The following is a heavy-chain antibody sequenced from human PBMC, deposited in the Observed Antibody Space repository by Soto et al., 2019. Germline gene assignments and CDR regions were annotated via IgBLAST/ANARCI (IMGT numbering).Heavy chain of an antibody. J-gene: IGHJ6*02. D-gene: IGHD3-3*01. Sequence: PGGSLRLSCAASGFTFSSHAMSWVRQAPGKGLEWVSTITGSGGTIYYADSVKGRFTISRDNSKSTLFLQTNSLRAEDTAVYYCAKDRREEYYDFWSGYPYYYGMDVWGQGTTVTVSS. CDR2: ITGSGGTI. V-gene: IGHV3-23*01. CDR1: GFTFSSHA. CDR3: AKDRREEYYDFWSGYPYYYGMDV.